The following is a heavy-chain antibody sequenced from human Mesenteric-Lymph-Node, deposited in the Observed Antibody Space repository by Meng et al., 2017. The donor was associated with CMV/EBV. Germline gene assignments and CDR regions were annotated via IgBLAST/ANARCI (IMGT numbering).Heavy chain of an antibody. CDR3: ARRAHYYYGMDV. CDR2: ISSRGTTI. V-gene: IGHV3-48*03. CDR1: GFTFSSYE. J-gene: IGHJ6*02. Sequence: GESLKISCAASGFTFSSYEMNWVRQAPGKGLEWVSYISSRGTTIYYADSVKGRFTISRDNAKNSLYLQMNSLRPEDTAVYYCARRAHYYYGMDVWGQGTTVTVSS.